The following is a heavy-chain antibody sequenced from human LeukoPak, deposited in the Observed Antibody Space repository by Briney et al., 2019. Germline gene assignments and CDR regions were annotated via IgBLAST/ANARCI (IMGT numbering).Heavy chain of an antibody. CDR3: ARGGIAAAGPRGY. V-gene: IGHV4-34*01. CDR1: GGSFSGYY. J-gene: IGHJ4*02. D-gene: IGHD6-25*01. Sequence: SEILSLTCAVYGGSFSGYYWSWIRQPPGKGLEWIGEINHSGSTNYNPSLKSRVTISVDTSKNQFSLKLSSVTAADTAVYYCARGGIAAAGPRGYWGQGTLVTVSS. CDR2: INHSGST.